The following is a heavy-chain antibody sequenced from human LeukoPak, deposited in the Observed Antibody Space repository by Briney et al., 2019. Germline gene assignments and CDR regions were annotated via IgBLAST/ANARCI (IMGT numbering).Heavy chain of an antibody. CDR3: ARGVTYGSGSPIFDP. Sequence: SETLSLTCNVSGGSISNSYWTWIRQPAGKALEWIGRVYATGSTHYNPSLTNYNPSLKSRVTMSVDTSKNQISLKLSSVAAADTAVYYCARGVTYGSGSPIFDPWGQGTLVTVSS. V-gene: IGHV4-4*07. CDR2: VYATGSTHYNPSLT. D-gene: IGHD3-10*01. CDR1: GGSISNSY. J-gene: IGHJ5*02.